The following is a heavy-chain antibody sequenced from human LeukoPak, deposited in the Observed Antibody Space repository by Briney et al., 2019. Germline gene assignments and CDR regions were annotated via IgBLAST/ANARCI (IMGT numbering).Heavy chain of an antibody. Sequence: PSETLSLTCTVSGGSISSSSYYWGWIRQPPGKGLEWIGSIYYSGSTYYNPSLKSRVTISVDTSKNQFSLKLSSVTAADTAVYYCASLYYDFWSGYYTGKSAPGAQYFDYWGQGTLVTVSS. D-gene: IGHD3-3*01. CDR1: GGSISSSSYY. V-gene: IGHV4-39*01. J-gene: IGHJ4*02. CDR3: ASLYYDFWSGYYTGKSAPGAQYFDY. CDR2: IYYSGST.